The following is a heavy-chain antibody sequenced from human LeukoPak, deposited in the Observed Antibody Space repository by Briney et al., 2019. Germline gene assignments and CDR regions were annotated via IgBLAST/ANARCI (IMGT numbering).Heavy chain of an antibody. D-gene: IGHD5-24*01. CDR3: ARLDGYNSHFDY. CDR2: IYHSGST. Sequence: PSETLSLTCTVSGYSISSGDYWGWIRQPPGKGLEWIGSIYHSGSTYYNPSLKSRVTISVDTSKNQFSLKLSSVTAADTAVYYCARLDGYNSHFDYWGQGTLVTVSS. CDR1: GYSISSGDY. J-gene: IGHJ4*02. V-gene: IGHV4-38-2*02.